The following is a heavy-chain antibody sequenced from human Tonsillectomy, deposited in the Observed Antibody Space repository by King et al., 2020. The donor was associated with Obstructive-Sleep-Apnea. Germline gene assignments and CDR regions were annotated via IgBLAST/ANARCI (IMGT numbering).Heavy chain of an antibody. CDR2: IYPGDSDT. Sequence: DVQLVESGAEVKKPGESLKISCKGSGYSFTSYWIGWVRQMPGKGMEWMGIIYPGDSDTRYSPSFQGQVTISADKAISTAYLQWSSLKASDTAMYYCASPLGSGYSYGYHAFDIWGQGTMVTVSS. J-gene: IGHJ3*02. V-gene: IGHV5-51*01. CDR1: GYSFTSYW. CDR3: ASPLGSGYSYGYHAFDI. D-gene: IGHD5-18*01.